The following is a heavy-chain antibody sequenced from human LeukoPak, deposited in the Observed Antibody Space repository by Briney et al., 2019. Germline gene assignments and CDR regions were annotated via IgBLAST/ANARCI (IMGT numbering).Heavy chain of an antibody. CDR2: IYCSGTP. Sequence: SDTLSLTCTVSGGSISSYYWSWTRQPPGKGLEWIGYIYCSGTPKSNPSLRSPVTISIDTSKNQFSLKLNSVTAADTAVNYCARGQSSLGAFDTWGQGTMVTVSS. CDR1: GGSISSYY. CDR3: ARGQSSLGAFDT. V-gene: IGHV4-59*07. D-gene: IGHD2-2*01. J-gene: IGHJ3*02.